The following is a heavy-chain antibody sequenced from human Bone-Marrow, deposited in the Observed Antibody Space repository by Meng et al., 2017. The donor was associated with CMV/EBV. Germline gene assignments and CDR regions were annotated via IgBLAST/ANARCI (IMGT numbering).Heavy chain of an antibody. J-gene: IGHJ6*02. CDR3: ARVSATAMVLIYYGMDV. CDR1: GFTFSSYS. V-gene: IGHV3-21*01. Sequence: GGSLRLSCAASGFTFSSYSMNWVRQAPGKGLEWVSSISSSSSYIYYADSVKGRFTISRDNAKNSLYLQMNSLRAEDTAVYYCARVSATAMVLIYYGMDVWRQGTTVTVSS. CDR2: ISSSSSYI. D-gene: IGHD5-18*01.